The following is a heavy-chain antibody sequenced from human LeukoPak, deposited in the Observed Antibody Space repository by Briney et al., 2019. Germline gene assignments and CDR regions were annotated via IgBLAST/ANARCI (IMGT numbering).Heavy chain of an antibody. J-gene: IGHJ4*02. V-gene: IGHV1-2*02. Sequence: GASVTVSCKASGYTFTGYYMHWVRQAPGQGLERMGWINPNSGGTNYAQKFQGRVTMTRDTSISTAYMELSRLRSDDTAVYYCARARPVVPAALDYWGQGTLVTVSS. CDR2: INPNSGGT. CDR1: GYTFTGYY. CDR3: ARARPVVPAALDY. D-gene: IGHD2-2*01.